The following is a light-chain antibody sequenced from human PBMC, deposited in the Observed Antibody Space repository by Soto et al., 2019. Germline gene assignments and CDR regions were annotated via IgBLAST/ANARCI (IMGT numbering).Light chain of an antibody. J-gene: IGLJ3*02. V-gene: IGLV2-14*01. CDR1: SSDVGGYNY. Sequence: QSALTQPASVSGSPGQSITISCTGTSSDVGGYNYRYWYQQHPGKAPKVMIYEVSNRPSGVSNRFSVSKSGNTASLTISGLQAEDEDDYYCCSYTTSGTPVFGGGTKLTVL. CDR3: CSYTTSGTPV. CDR2: EVS.